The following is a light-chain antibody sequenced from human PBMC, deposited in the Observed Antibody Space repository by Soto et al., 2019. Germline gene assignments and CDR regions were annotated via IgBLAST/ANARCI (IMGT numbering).Light chain of an antibody. CDR2: GAS. J-gene: IGKJ1*01. Sequence: DIVMTQSPDSLAVSLGERATLSCRASQSVSSSYLAWYQQKPGQAPRLLIHGASSRATGIPAWFSGSGSGTEFTLTISGLQSEDFAVYYCQQYSNWPRTFGQGTKVDIK. CDR3: QQYSNWPRT. V-gene: IGKV3-15*01. CDR1: QSVSSSY.